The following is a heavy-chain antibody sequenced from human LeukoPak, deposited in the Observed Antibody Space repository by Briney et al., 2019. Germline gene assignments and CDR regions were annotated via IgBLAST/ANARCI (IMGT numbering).Heavy chain of an antibody. CDR3: ARRPSYSGYDSSYFDY. J-gene: IGHJ4*02. CDR2: IYPGDSDT. CDR1: GYSFTSYW. V-gene: IGHV5-51*01. D-gene: IGHD5-12*01. Sequence: GESLKISCKGSGYSFTSYWIGWVRQMPGKGLEWMGIIYPGDSDTRYSPSFQGQVTISADKSISTAYLQWSSLKASDTAMYYCARRPSYSGYDSSYFDYWGQGTLVTVSS.